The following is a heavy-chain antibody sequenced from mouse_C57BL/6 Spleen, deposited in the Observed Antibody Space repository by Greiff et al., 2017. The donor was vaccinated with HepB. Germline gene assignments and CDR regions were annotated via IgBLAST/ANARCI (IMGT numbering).Heavy chain of an antibody. D-gene: IGHD1-1*01. CDR1: GFNIKDDY. CDR2: IDPENGDT. V-gene: IGHV14-4*01. J-gene: IGHJ1*03. Sequence: VQLQQSGAELVRPGASVKLSCTASGFNIKDDYMHWVKQRPEQGLEWIGWIDPENGDTEYASKFQGKATITADTSSNKAYLQLSSLTSEDTAVYYCTREFTTVVARYFDVWGTGTTVTVSS. CDR3: TREFTTVVARYFDV.